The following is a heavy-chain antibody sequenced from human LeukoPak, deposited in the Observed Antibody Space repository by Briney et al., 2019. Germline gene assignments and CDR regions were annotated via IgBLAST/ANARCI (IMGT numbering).Heavy chain of an antibody. J-gene: IGHJ4*02. CDR3: ARRIAAADAFDY. V-gene: IGHV4-61*01. Sequence: TSETLSLTCTVSGGSVSSGSHYWSWLRQPPGKGLEWIGYIYYTGSTNYNPPLKSRVTMSVDKSKNQFSLKLSSVTAADTAVYYCARRIAAADAFDYWGQGTLVTVSS. D-gene: IGHD6-13*01. CDR2: IYYTGST. CDR1: GGSVSSGSHY.